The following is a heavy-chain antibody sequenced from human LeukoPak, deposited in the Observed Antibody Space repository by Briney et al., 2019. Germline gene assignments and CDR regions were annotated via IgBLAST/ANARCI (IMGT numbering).Heavy chain of an antibody. CDR2: IYYSGST. CDR1: GYSISSGYY. CDR3: ARHCTNGVCYTDFDY. Sequence: PSETLSLTCAVSGYSISSGYYWGWIRQPPGKGLEWIGSIYYSGSTYYNPSLKSRVTISVDTSKNQFSLKLSSVTAADTAVYYCARHCTNGVCYTDFDYWGQGTLVTVSS. J-gene: IGHJ4*02. V-gene: IGHV4-38-2*01. D-gene: IGHD2-8*01.